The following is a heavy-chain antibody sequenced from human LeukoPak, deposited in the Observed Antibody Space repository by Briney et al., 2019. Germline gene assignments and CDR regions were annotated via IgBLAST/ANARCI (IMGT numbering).Heavy chain of an antibody. J-gene: IGHJ3*02. CDR1: RGTFSSYA. Sequence: SVKVSCKDSRGTFSSYAISWVRQTPRQGLEWVGRIIPLLGIANSAQKFQGRVTLTADKSTSTAYMERSSLRSEDTAVYYCAGGQDYYDSSGYDYAFDIWGQGTMVTVSS. V-gene: IGHV1-69*04. CDR2: IIPLLGIA. CDR3: AGGQDYYDSSGYDYAFDI. D-gene: IGHD3-22*01.